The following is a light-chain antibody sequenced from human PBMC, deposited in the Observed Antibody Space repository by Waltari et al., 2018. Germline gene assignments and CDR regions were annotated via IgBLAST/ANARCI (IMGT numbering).Light chain of an antibody. V-gene: IGKV1-5*03. CDR1: QRISTW. CDR3: QHYNSFPYT. CDR2: RAY. J-gene: IGKJ2*01. Sequence: DIQMTQSPSTLSASVGDRVTITCRASQRISTWLAWFQQKPGNAHKVLIYRAYSLESGVPSRFRGSGSVTEFPLTISSLQPDDFATYYCQHYNSFPYTFGQGTKLEIK.